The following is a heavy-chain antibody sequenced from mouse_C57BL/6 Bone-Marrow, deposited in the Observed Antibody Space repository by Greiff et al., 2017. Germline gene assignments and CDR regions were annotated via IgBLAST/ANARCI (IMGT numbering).Heavy chain of an antibody. CDR3: VRQGVAGSSAWFAY. J-gene: IGHJ3*01. CDR1: GFSFNTYA. D-gene: IGHD1-1*01. CDR2: IRSKSNNYAT. Sequence: EVMLVESGGGLVQPKGSLKLSCAASGFSFNTYAMNWVRQAPGKGLEWVARIRSKSNNYATYYADSVKDRFTISRDDSESMLYLQMNNLKTEDTAMYYCVRQGVAGSSAWFAYWGQGTLVTVSA. V-gene: IGHV10-1*01.